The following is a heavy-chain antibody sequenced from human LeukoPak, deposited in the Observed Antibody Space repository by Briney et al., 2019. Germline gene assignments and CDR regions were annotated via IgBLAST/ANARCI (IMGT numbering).Heavy chain of an antibody. CDR2: ISPSFGTA. V-gene: IGHV1-69*13. CDR1: GDIFANSG. Sequence: SVKVSCKASGDIFANSGITWVRQAPGQGLEWMGGISPSFGTANYAQNFQDRVTITADESTSTAYMELHNLRSEDTAVYFCARGPRGYYDSSGYYRFEYYFDYWGQGTLVTVSS. J-gene: IGHJ4*02. D-gene: IGHD3-22*01. CDR3: ARGPRGYYDSSGYYRFEYYFDY.